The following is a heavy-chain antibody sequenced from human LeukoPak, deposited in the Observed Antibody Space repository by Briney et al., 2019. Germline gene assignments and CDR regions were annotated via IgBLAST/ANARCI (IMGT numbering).Heavy chain of an antibody. CDR2: ISPTSGGT. CDR3: ARDHEHSYDY. CDR1: GYTFTGYY. D-gene: IGHD3-3*02. V-gene: IGHV1-2*02. J-gene: IGHJ4*02. Sequence: ASVKVSCKASGYTFTGYYLHRVRQAPGQGLEWMGWISPTSGGTNYAQKFQGRATMTRDTSISTAYMELSRLRSDDTAVYYCARDHEHSYDYWGQGTLVTVSS.